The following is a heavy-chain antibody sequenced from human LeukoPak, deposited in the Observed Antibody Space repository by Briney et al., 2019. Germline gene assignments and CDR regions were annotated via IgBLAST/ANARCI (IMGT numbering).Heavy chain of an antibody. J-gene: IGHJ6*03. CDR1: GFTFSRYG. CDR3: AKAPTMIVVVIPLYMDV. CDR2: IRGSGGST. Sequence: AGGSLRLSCAASGFTFSRYGMSWVRQAPGKGLEWVSAIRGSGGSTYYADSVKGRFTIARDNAKNTLYLQMNSLRAEDTAVYYCAKAPTMIVVVIPLYMDVWGKGTTVTVSS. V-gene: IGHV3-23*01. D-gene: IGHD3-22*01.